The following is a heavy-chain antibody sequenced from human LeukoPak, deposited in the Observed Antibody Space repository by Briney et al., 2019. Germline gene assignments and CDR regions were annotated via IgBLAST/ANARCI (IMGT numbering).Heavy chain of an antibody. Sequence: SETLSLTCTVSGGSISSGTYYWSWIRQPAGKGLEWIGRIYTSESTEYNPSLKSRVTISVDTSKNQFSLKLSSVTAADTAVYYCARDILGLAYFDYWGQGILVTVSS. V-gene: IGHV4-61*02. CDR1: GGSISSGTYY. CDR2: IYTSEST. CDR3: ARDILGLAYFDY. D-gene: IGHD3-16*01. J-gene: IGHJ4*02.